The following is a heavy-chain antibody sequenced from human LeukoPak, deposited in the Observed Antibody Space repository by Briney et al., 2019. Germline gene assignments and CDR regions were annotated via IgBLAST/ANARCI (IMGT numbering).Heavy chain of an antibody. J-gene: IGHJ4*02. D-gene: IGHD1-1*01. Sequence: GGSLRLSCTVSVFTVSSNSMSWVRQAPGKGLEWVSGSSWNSGSIGYADSVKGRFTISRDNAKNSLYLQMNSLRAEDTALYYCAKATNGPIGFDYWGQGTLVTVSS. CDR3: AKATNGPIGFDY. CDR2: SSWNSGSI. V-gene: IGHV3-9*01. CDR1: VFTVSSNS.